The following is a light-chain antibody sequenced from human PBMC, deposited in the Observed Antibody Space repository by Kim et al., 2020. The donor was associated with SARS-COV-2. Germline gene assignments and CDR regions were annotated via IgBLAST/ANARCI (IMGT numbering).Light chain of an antibody. J-gene: IGKJ1*01. V-gene: IGKV3-20*01. CDR1: QSVRSNY. CDR2: TAS. Sequence: PGERATLSCRASQSVRSNYLAWYQQKPGLAPRLLIYTASSRATGIPDRFSGSGSGTYLTLTISRLEPEDFAVYYCQQYGDPARTLGQGTKVEIK. CDR3: QQYGDPART.